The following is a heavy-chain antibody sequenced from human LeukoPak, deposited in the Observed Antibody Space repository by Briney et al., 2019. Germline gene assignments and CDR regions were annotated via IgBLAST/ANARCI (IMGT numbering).Heavy chain of an antibody. CDR3: AKLATGYSSSWIDY. V-gene: IGHV3-30*02. J-gene: IGHJ4*02. CDR1: GFTFSSYG. Sequence: GGSLRLSCAASGFTFSSYGMHWVRQAPGKGLEWVAFIRYDGSNKYYADSVKGRFTISRDNSKNPLYLQMNSLRAEDTAVYYCAKLATGYSSSWIDYWGQGTLVTVSS. D-gene: IGHD6-13*01. CDR2: IRYDGSNK.